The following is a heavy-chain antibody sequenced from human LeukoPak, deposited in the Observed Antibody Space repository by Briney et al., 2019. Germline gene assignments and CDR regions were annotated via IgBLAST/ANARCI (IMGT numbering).Heavy chain of an antibody. Sequence: SVKLSCTASVDTFTSYAISWVRHAPGQGLELRGGIIPIFGAANYSQKFLSRVTTITDESTSTPYIEMLSPISAETTAFYCSGSIPGLAIFGVDTTKVGHFDYWGQGTLVTVSS. V-gene: IGHV1-69*05. CDR3: SGSIPGLAIFGVDTTKVGHFDY. CDR2: IIPIFGAA. CDR1: VDTFTSYA. J-gene: IGHJ4*02. D-gene: IGHD3-3*01.